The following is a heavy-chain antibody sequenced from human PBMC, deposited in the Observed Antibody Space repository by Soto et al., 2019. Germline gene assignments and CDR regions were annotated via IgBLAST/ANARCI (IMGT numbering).Heavy chain of an antibody. Sequence: GGSLRLSCAASGFTFDDYAMHWVRQAPGKGLEWVSGISWNSGSIGYADSAKGRFTISRDNAKNSLYLQMNSLRAEDTALYYCAKDRGGIAVAHFDYWGQGTLVTVSS. CDR3: AKDRGGIAVAHFDY. CDR2: ISWNSGSI. CDR1: GFTFDDYA. V-gene: IGHV3-9*01. D-gene: IGHD6-19*01. J-gene: IGHJ4*02.